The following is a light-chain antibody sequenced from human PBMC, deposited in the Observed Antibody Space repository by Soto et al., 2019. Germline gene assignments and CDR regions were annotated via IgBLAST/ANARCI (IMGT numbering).Light chain of an antibody. J-gene: IGLJ2*01. V-gene: IGLV2-14*01. CDR2: EVS. CDR3: SSYTSSTTLVV. Sequence: QSALTQPASVSGSPGQSITISCTGTSSDVGGYNYVSWYQQHPGKAPKLMIYEVSNRPSGVSNRFSGSKSDNTASLTISGLQAEDEADYYCSSYTSSTTLVVFGGGTKLIVL. CDR1: SSDVGGYNY.